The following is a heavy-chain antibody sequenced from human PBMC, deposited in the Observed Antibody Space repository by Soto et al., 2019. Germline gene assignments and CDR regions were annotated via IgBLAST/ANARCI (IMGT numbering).Heavy chain of an antibody. CDR3: AREGPRPYYYYGMDV. D-gene: IGHD6-6*01. CDR1: GYTFSTSG. Sequence: QAQLEQSGAEVKKPGASVKVSCKSSGYTFSTSGISWVRQAPGQGLEWMGWISTYNGDANYAQRFQGRVTMTTDTSTSTTFMELMSLRSDDTAVYYCAREGPRPYYYYGMDVWGQGTTVTVSS. V-gene: IGHV1-18*01. CDR2: ISTYNGDA. J-gene: IGHJ6*02.